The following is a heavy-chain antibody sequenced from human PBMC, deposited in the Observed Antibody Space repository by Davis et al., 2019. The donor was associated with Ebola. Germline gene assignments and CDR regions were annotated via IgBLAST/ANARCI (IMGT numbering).Heavy chain of an antibody. Sequence: GESLKISCRDSGNSFTSHWIGWVRQMPGKGLEWMGIIYTGDSDTRYSPSFRGQVTISADRSIKTAFLQWSSLKASDTAMYYCARRNYYYENFWGQGTLVTVSS. D-gene: IGHD3-22*01. CDR3: ARRNYYYENF. CDR2: IYTGDSDT. V-gene: IGHV5-51*01. CDR1: GNSFTSHW. J-gene: IGHJ4*02.